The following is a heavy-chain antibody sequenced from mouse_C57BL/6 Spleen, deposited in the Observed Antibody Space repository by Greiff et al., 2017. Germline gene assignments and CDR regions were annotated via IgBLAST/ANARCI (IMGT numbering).Heavy chain of an antibody. CDR3: AKGVYGSSYGYYAMDY. CDR2: IWRGGST. J-gene: IGHJ4*01. CDR1: GFSLTSYG. D-gene: IGHD1-1*01. V-gene: IGHV2-5*01. Sequence: VQLQQSGPGLVQPSQSLSITCTVSGFSLTSYGVHWVRQSPGKGLEWLGVIWRGGSTDYNAAFMSRLSITKDNSKSQVFFKMNSLQADDTAIYYCAKGVYGSSYGYYAMDYWGQGTSVTVSS.